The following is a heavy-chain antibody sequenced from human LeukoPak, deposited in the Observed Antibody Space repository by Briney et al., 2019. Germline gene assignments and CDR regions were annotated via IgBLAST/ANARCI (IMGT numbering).Heavy chain of an antibody. CDR3: ARQPRRIAAAGSGDY. CDR2: IYYSGST. J-gene: IGHJ4*02. Sequence: SETLSLTCTVSGGSISSSSYYWGWIRQPPGKGLEWIGSIYYSGSTYYNPSFKSRVTISVDTSKNQFSLKLSSVTAADTAVYYCARQPRRIAAAGSGDYWGQGTLVTVSS. V-gene: IGHV4-39*01. CDR1: GGSISSSSYY. D-gene: IGHD6-13*01.